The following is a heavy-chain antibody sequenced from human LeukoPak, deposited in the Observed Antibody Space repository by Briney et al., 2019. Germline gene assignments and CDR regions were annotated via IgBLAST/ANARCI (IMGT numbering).Heavy chain of an antibody. Sequence: GGSLRLSCAASGFTFSSYAMNWVRQAPGKGLEWVSAISGSGDSTYYADSVKGRFTISRDNSKNTLYLQMNSLRAEDTAVYYCAKDEQQQLVRTFDYWGQGTLVTVSS. V-gene: IGHV3-23*01. CDR2: ISGSGDST. CDR3: AKDEQQQLVRTFDY. CDR1: GFTFSSYA. D-gene: IGHD6-13*01. J-gene: IGHJ4*02.